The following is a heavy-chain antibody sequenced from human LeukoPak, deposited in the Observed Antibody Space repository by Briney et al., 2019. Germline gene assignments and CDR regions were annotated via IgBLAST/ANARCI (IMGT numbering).Heavy chain of an antibody. CDR1: GFTFSNYA. J-gene: IGHJ4*02. CDR3: AKSAVVRGTTGTFDY. D-gene: IGHD3-10*01. CDR2: ISSTSAST. Sequence: GGSLRLSCAASGFTFSNYAMNWVRQAPGRGLEWVSGISSTSASTYYIDSVKGRFTIARDNSKNTLYLQMNSLGAEDTAVCYCAKSAVVRGTTGTFDYWGQGTLVTVSS. V-gene: IGHV3-23*01.